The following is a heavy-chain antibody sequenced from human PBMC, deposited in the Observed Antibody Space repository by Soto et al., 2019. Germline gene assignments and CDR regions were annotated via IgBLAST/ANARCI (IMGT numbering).Heavy chain of an antibody. D-gene: IGHD2-21*02. Sequence: PGESLKISCKGSGYSFTSYWIGWVRQMPGKGLEWMGIIYPGDSDTRYSPSFQGQVTISADKSISTAYLQWSSLKASDTAMYYCARHGVTAPYYYYYGMDVWGQGTTVTVSS. CDR1: GYSFTSYW. CDR3: ARHGVTAPYYYYYGMDV. CDR2: IYPGDSDT. J-gene: IGHJ6*02. V-gene: IGHV5-51*01.